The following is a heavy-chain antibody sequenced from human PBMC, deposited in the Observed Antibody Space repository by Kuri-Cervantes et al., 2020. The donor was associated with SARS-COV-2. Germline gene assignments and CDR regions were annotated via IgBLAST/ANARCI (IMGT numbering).Heavy chain of an antibody. D-gene: IGHD6-13*01. CDR3: ARTRYSSSWYDYFDY. CDR1: GYSISSGYY. CDR2: INHSGST. J-gene: IGHJ4*02. V-gene: IGHV4-38-2*01. Sequence: GSLRLSCAVSGYSISSGYYWGWIRQPPGKGLEWIGAINHSGSTNYNPSLKSRVTVSVDTSKNQFSLKLSSVTAADTAVYYCARTRYSSSWYDYFDYWGQGTLVTVSS.